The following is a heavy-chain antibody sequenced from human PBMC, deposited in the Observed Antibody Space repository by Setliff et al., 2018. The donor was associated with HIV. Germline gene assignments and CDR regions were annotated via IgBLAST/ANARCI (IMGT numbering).Heavy chain of an antibody. CDR1: GDSISTDY. V-gene: IGHV4-59*12. CDR2: IYNSAST. J-gene: IGHJ4*02. Sequence: PSETLSLTCTVSGDSISTDYWTWIRQPPGKGLEWIGYIYNSASTSYNPSLKSRVTISVDTSKNQISLKLRSVTAADTAVYYCARGLNYYGSGSYLPLGYWGQGTLVTVSS. D-gene: IGHD3-10*01. CDR3: ARGLNYYGSGSYLPLGY.